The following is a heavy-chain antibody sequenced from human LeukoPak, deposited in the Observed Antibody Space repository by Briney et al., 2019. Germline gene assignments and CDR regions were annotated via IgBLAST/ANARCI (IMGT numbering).Heavy chain of an antibody. Sequence: GGSLRLSCAASGFTFSSYAMSWVRQAPGKGLEWIAYISRGIGTIHYADSVKGRFIISRDNSKNTMYLQMNSLRAEDTATYYCARGHHGDSWGQGTLVTVSS. V-gene: IGHV3-23*01. CDR2: ISRGIGTI. D-gene: IGHD1-14*01. CDR3: ARGHHGDS. CDR1: GFTFSSYA. J-gene: IGHJ4*02.